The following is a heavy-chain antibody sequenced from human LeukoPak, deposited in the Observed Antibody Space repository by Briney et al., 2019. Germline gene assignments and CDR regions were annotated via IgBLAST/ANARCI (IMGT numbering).Heavy chain of an antibody. CDR3: ASSAVPAAASLYDSSGYYPDY. Sequence: GGSLRLSCAASGFTLSSYWMHWVRQAPGKGLVWVSRINSGGSSTSYADSVKGRFTISRDNAKNTLYLQMNSLRAEDTAVYYCASSAVPAAASLYDSSGYYPDYWGQGTLVTVSS. CDR1: GFTLSSYW. CDR2: INSGGSST. J-gene: IGHJ4*02. D-gene: IGHD3-22*01. V-gene: IGHV3-74*01.